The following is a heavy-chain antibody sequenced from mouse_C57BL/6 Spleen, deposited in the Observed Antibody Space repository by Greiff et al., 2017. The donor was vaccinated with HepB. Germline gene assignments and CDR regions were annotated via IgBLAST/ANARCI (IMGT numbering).Heavy chain of an antibody. CDR2: ISSGGSYT. J-gene: IGHJ2*01. D-gene: IGHD1-1*01. CDR1: GFTFSSYG. CDR3: ARLGPITTVAGYFDY. Sequence: EVKLMESGGDLVKPGGSLKLSCAASGFTFSSYGMSWVRQTPDKRLEWVATISSGGSYTYYPDSVKGRFTISRDNAKNTLYLQMSSLKSEDTAMYYCARLGPITTVAGYFDYWGQGTTLTVSS. V-gene: IGHV5-6*01.